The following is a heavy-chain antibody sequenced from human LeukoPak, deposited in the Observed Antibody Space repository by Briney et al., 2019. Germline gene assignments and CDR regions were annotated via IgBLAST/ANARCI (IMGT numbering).Heavy chain of an antibody. CDR1: GYTFTSYG. CDR2: ISAYNGNT. Sequence: ASVKVSCKASGYTFTSYGISWVRQAPGQGLEWMGWISAYNGNTNYAQKFQGRVTITADESTSTAYMELSSLRSEDTAVYYCARAYDFWKWGVDFWGQGTLVTVSS. J-gene: IGHJ4*02. D-gene: IGHD3-3*01. CDR3: ARAYDFWKWGVDF. V-gene: IGHV1-18*01.